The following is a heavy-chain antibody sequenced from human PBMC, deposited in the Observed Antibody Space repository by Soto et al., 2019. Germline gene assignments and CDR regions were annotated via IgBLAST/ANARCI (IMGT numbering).Heavy chain of an antibody. CDR1: GDSVSSNSAA. Sequence: PSQTLSLTCAISGDSVSSNSAAWNWIRQSPSRGLEWLGRTYYRSKWYNDYAVSVKSRITINPDTSKNQFSLQLNSVTPEDTAVYYCARDPSRAVAGYYYYYGMDVWGQGTTVTVSS. V-gene: IGHV6-1*01. CDR2: TYYRSKWYN. D-gene: IGHD6-19*01. J-gene: IGHJ6*02. CDR3: ARDPSRAVAGYYYYYGMDV.